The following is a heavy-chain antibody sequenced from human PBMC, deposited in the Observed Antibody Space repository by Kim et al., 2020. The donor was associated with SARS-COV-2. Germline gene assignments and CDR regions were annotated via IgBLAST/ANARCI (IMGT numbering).Heavy chain of an antibody. Sequence: SVKVSCKASGGTFSSYAISWVRQAPGQGLEWMGGIIPIFGTANYAQKFQGRVTITADESTSTAYMELSSLRSEDTAVYYCARVMSPYYYDSSGSFDIWGQGTMVTVSS. CDR2: IIPIFGTA. CDR1: GGTFSSYA. V-gene: IGHV1-69*13. D-gene: IGHD3-22*01. CDR3: ARVMSPYYYDSSGSFDI. J-gene: IGHJ3*02.